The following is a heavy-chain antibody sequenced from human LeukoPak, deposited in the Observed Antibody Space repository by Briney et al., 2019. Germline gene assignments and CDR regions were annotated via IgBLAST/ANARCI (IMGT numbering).Heavy chain of an antibody. CDR3: ARDPGDLDYGDYYYYYGMDV. J-gene: IGHJ6*02. CDR1: GGSISSGDYY. D-gene: IGHD4-17*01. Sequence: SQTLSLTCTVSGGSISSGDYYWSWIRQPPGKGLEWIGYIYYSGSTYYNPSLKSRVTISVDTSKNQFSLKLSSVTAADTAVYYYARDPGDLDYGDYYYYYGMDVWGQGTTVTVSS. CDR2: IYYSGST. V-gene: IGHV4-30-4*01.